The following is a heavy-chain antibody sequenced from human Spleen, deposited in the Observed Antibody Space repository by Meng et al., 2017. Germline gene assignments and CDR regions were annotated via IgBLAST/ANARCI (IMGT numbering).Heavy chain of an antibody. J-gene: IGHJ4*02. D-gene: IGHD1-1*01. CDR1: EFTFSSYA. CDR2: ISVSGGNT. V-gene: IGHV3-23*01. Sequence: GGSLRLSCVASEFTFSSYAMNWVRQAPGKGLEWVSLISVSGGNTYYADSVKGRFTISRDNSKNTLYLQMNSLRAEDTAVYYCATKTTELDNWGQGTQVTVSS. CDR3: ATKTTELDN.